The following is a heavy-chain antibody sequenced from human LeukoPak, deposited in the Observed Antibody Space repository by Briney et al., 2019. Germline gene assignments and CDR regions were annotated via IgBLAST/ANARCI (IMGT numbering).Heavy chain of an antibody. CDR3: ARGLGNDAFDI. CDR1: GGTFSSYA. Sequence: ASVKVSCRAYGGTFSSYAISWVRQAPGQGLEWMGRIIPIFGIANYAQKFQGRVTITADKSTSTAYMELSSLRSEDTAVYYCARGLGNDAFDIWGQGTMVTVSS. CDR2: IIPIFGIA. J-gene: IGHJ3*02. V-gene: IGHV1-69*04. D-gene: IGHD1-1*01.